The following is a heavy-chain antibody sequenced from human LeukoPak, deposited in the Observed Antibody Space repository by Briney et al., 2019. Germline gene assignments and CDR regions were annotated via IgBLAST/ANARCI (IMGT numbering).Heavy chain of an antibody. Sequence: SETLSLTCTVSGGSISSYYWSWIRQPPGKGLEWIGYIYYSGSTNYNPSLKSRVTISVDTSENQFSLKLSSVTAADTAVYYCAAVSSTSSEYFQHWGQGTLVTVSS. CDR1: GGSISSYY. J-gene: IGHJ1*01. CDR2: IYYSGST. V-gene: IGHV4-59*08. CDR3: AAVSSTSSEYFQH. D-gene: IGHD2-2*01.